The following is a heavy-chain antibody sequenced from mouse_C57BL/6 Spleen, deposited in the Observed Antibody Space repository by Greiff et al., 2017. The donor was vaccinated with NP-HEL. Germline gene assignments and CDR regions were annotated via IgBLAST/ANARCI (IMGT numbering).Heavy chain of an antibody. CDR3: ARRNDDGYYAMDY. D-gene: IGHD2-3*01. CDR2: INPSNGGT. CDR1: GYTFTSYW. Sequence: VQLQESGTELVKPGASVKLSCKASGYTFTSYWMHWVKQRPGQGLAWIGNINPSNGGTNYNEKFKSKATLTVDKSSSTAYMQLSSLTSEDSAVYYCARRNDDGYYAMDYWGQGTSVTVSS. V-gene: IGHV1-53*01. J-gene: IGHJ4*01.